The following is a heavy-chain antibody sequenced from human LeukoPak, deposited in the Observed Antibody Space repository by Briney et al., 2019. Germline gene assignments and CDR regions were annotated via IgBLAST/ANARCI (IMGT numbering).Heavy chain of an antibody. CDR3: ARDWTYGDYPPYYYYGMDV. Sequence: ASVKVSCKASGYTFTSYYMHWVRQAPGQGLEWMGWINPNSGGTNYAQKFQGRVTMTRDTSISTAYMELSRLRSDDTAVYYCARDWTYGDYPPYYYYGMDVWGQGTTVTVSS. CDR1: GYTFTSYY. V-gene: IGHV1-2*02. J-gene: IGHJ6*02. CDR2: INPNSGGT. D-gene: IGHD4-17*01.